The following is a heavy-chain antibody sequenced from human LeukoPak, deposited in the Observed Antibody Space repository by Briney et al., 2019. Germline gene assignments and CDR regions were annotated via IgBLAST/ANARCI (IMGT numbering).Heavy chain of an antibody. D-gene: IGHD3-22*01. CDR2: ITRSSSSI. CDR1: GFSFSTYS. CDR3: VSGLHFSDSSGL. J-gene: IGHJ3*01. V-gene: IGHV3-21*03. Sequence: GGSLRLSCAASGFSFSTYSMSWVRQAPGKGLEWASAITRSSSSIYYADSVKGRFTISRDNAKKSVYLQMNSLRAEDTAVYYCVSGLHFSDSSGLWGPGTMVTVSS.